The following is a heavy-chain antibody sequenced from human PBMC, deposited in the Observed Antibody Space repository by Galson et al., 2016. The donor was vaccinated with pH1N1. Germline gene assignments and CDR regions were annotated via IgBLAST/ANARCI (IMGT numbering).Heavy chain of an antibody. D-gene: IGHD3-16*01. V-gene: IGHV1-46*03. CDR1: GYTFVAYY. Sequence: SVKVSCKASGYTFVAYYFHWVRQAPGQGLDWIGVIDPSGGGSIYAQRFQTRVSMTRDTSTSTVYMELSDLKSEDTAVYYCIRDLGRLRDYWGQGTLVTVSS. CDR3: IRDLGRLRDY. J-gene: IGHJ4*02. CDR2: IDPSGGGS.